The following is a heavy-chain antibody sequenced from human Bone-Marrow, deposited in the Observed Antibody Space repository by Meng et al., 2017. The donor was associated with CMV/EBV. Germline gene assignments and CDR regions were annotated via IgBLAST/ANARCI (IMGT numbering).Heavy chain of an antibody. CDR3: AATSKLATRTSFDH. D-gene: IGHD1-1*01. V-gene: IGHV3-30*04. CDR1: GFTFSNFA. Sequence: SGFTFSNFALYWVRQAPGKGLEWVAVIGDDGSQTHYSDSVKGRFTISRDNSRNMIFLQMNSLRGDDTAVYFCAATSKLATRTSFDHWGQGTLVTVSS. CDR2: IGDDGSQT. J-gene: IGHJ4*02.